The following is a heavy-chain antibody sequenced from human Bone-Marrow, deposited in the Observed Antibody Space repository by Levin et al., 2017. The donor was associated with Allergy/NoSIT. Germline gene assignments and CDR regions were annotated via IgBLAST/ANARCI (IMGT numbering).Heavy chain of an antibody. CDR1: GGSFSGYY. CDR3: ARPTYSSSWYPWYY. V-gene: IGHV4-34*01. D-gene: IGHD6-13*01. CDR2: INHSGST. J-gene: IGHJ4*02. Sequence: SETLSLTCAVYGGSFSGYYWSWIRQPPGKGLEWIGEINHSGSTNYNPSLKSRVTISVDTSKNQFSLKLSSVTAADTAVYYCARPTYSSSWYPWYYWGQGTLVTVSS.